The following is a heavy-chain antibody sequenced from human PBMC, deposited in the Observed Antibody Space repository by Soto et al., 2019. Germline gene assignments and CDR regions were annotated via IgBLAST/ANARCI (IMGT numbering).Heavy chain of an antibody. J-gene: IGHJ5*02. CDR3: AHSPWGAAPDP. Sequence: SGPTLVNPTQTLTLTCSVSGFSLSARGVGVGWIRQPPGKALEWLAIIYWNDDKLYSPSLKSRLTITKDTAENQVVLTMTNMDPVDTATYFCAHSPWGAAPDPWGQGSVVTVSS. V-gene: IGHV2-5*01. CDR2: IYWNDDK. CDR1: GFSLSARGVG. D-gene: IGHD3-16*01.